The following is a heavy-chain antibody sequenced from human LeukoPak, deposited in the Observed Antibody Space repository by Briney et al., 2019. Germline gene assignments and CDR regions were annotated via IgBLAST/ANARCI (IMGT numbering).Heavy chain of an antibody. CDR2: ISAYNGNT. V-gene: IGHV1-18*04. CDR1: GYTFTSYG. Sequence: ASVKVSCTASGYTFTSYGISWVRQAPGQGLEWMGWISAYNGNTSYAQKLQGRVTMTTDTSTSTAYKELRSLRSDDTAVYYCLISYYGSGSYDGELWGQGTLVTVSS. J-gene: IGHJ1*01. D-gene: IGHD3-10*01. CDR3: LISYYGSGSYDGEL.